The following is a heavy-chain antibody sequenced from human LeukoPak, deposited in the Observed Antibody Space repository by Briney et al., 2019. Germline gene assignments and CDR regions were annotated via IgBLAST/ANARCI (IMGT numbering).Heavy chain of an antibody. V-gene: IGHV3-64D*09. D-gene: IGHD3-10*02. J-gene: IGHJ6*02. CDR2: ISSDGGST. CDR1: GFTFSSYP. CDR3: ARDGFVTTMSAEEGGMDV. Sequence: GGSLRLSCSASGFTFSSYPMHWVRQAPGKRLGYVSAISSDGGSTYYADSVKDRFTISRDNSKNTLFLQMSSLRAEDTAVYYCARDGFVTTMSAEEGGMDVWGQGTTVTVSS.